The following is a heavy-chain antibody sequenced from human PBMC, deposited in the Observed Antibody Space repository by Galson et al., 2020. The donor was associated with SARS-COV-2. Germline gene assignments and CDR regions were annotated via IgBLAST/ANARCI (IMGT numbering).Heavy chain of an antibody. CDR3: ARETPEGGGAIDY. Sequence: SLKISCAASGFTFSSYAMHWVRQAPGKGLEWVAVISYDGSNKYYADSVKGRFTISRDNSKNTLYLQMNSLRAEDTAVYYCARETPEGGGAIDYWGQGTLVTVSS. D-gene: IGHD1-26*01. J-gene: IGHJ4*02. V-gene: IGHV3-30*04. CDR1: GFTFSSYA. CDR2: ISYDGSNK.